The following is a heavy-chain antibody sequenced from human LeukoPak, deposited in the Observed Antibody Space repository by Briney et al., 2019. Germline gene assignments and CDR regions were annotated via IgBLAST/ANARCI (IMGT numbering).Heavy chain of an antibody. CDR2: IIPIFGTA. V-gene: IGHV1-69*13. CDR1: GGTFSSYA. J-gene: IGHJ4*02. D-gene: IGHD3-10*01. Sequence: SVKVSCKASGGTFSSYAISWVRQAPGQGLEWMGGIIPIFGTANYAQKFQGRVTITADESTSTAYMELSSLRSEDTAVYYCARTSLVRGVSNYWGQGTLVTVSS. CDR3: ARTSLVRGVSNY.